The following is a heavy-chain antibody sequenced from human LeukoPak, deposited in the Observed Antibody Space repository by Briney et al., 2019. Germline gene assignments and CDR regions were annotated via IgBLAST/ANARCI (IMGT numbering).Heavy chain of an antibody. J-gene: IGHJ6*02. CDR1: RLTYISYS. CDR2: ISSSSKYI. D-gene: IGHD2-15*01. V-gene: IGHV3-21*06. Sequence: GSLTLSFAATRLTYISYSMNGVRQAPWRGRAGVSSISSSSKYIYYADSVKGRFTISRDNAKNSLYLQMDSLRAEDTAVYYCARDSSYCSGGSCYYYYYGMDVWGQGTTVTVSS. CDR3: ARDSSYCSGGSCYYYYYGMDV.